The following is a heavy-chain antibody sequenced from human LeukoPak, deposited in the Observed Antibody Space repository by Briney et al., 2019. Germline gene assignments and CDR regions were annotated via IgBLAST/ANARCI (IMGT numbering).Heavy chain of an antibody. CDR1: GGSMSHYY. V-gene: IGHV4-59*08. CDR3: ARPLRALGAFDI. D-gene: IGHD3-16*01. J-gene: IGHJ3*02. CDR2: IYYSGST. Sequence: SETLSLTCTVSGGSMSHYYWGWIRQPPGKGLEWIGYIYYSGSTNYNPSLKSRLTISVDTSKNQFSLGLTSMTAADTAVYYCARPLRALGAFDIWGQGTMVTVSS.